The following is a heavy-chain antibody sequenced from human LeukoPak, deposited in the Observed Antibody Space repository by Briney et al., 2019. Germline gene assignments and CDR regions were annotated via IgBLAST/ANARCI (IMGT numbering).Heavy chain of an antibody. CDR2: IYYSGST. Sequence: SETLSLTCTVSGASISFYYWSWIRQPPGKGLEWIGYIYYSGSTNYNPSLKSRVTMSIDTSKNHFSLKLSSVTAADTAVYYCARPSRDGYRYTFDYWGQGTLVTVSS. CDR3: ARPSRDGYRYTFDY. CDR1: GASISFYY. V-gene: IGHV4-59*01. J-gene: IGHJ4*02. D-gene: IGHD5-24*01.